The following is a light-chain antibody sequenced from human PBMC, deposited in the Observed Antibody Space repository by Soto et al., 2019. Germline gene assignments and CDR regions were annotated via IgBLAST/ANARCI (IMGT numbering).Light chain of an antibody. CDR2: DVN. CDR1: SSDVGNSNG. CDR3: SSYTSSSTYV. Sequence: QSGLPQPPSVPGSPGQSVAISCTGTSSDVGNSNGVSWYHQPPGTAPKLIIYDVNNRPSGVPDRFSGSKSGNTASLTISGLQAEDEGDYYCSSYTSSSTYVFGTGTKVTVL. V-gene: IGLV2-18*02. J-gene: IGLJ1*01.